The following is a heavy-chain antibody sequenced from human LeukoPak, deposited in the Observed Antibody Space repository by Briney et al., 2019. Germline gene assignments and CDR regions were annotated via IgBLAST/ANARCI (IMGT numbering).Heavy chain of an antibody. CDR3: AREGLNMVRGIIPKEAWGWFDP. D-gene: IGHD3-10*01. CDR1: GDSISSGSYY. CDR2: VYMNRNI. J-gene: IGHJ5*02. V-gene: IGHV4-61*02. Sequence: SQTLSLTCTVSGDSISSGSYYWNWIRQPAGKGLEWIGRVYMNRNINYNPSLKSRVTISADTSKNQFSLKLSSVTAADTAVYYCAREGLNMVRGIIPKEAWGWFDPWGQGTLVTVSS.